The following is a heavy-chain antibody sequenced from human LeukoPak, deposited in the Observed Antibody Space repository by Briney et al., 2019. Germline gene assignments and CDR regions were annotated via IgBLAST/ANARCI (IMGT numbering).Heavy chain of an antibody. Sequence: GGSLRLSCAASGFTFSSYTIHWVRQAPGKGLEWVTLISHDGRNKNYADSVKGRFTISRDNSKRTLYLEVNSLRTEDTAVYYCARGPHQDYFGSMTYLFDYWGRGTLVTVSS. J-gene: IGHJ4*02. CDR2: ISHDGRNK. CDR1: GFTFSSYT. CDR3: ARGPHQDYFGSMTYLFDY. V-gene: IGHV3-30*04. D-gene: IGHD3-10*01.